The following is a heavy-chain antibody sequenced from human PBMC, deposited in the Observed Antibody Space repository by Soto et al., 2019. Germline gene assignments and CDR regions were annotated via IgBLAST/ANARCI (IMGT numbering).Heavy chain of an antibody. CDR3: ARGRQSSSWYRDDY. D-gene: IGHD6-13*01. J-gene: IGHJ4*02. Sequence: ASVKVSCKASGYTFTSYDINWVRQATGQGLEWMGWMNPNSGNTGYAQKFQGRVTMTRNTSISTAYIELSSMRSEDTAVYYCARGRQSSSWYRDDYWGQGTLVTVSS. CDR2: MNPNSGNT. CDR1: GYTFTSYD. V-gene: IGHV1-8*01.